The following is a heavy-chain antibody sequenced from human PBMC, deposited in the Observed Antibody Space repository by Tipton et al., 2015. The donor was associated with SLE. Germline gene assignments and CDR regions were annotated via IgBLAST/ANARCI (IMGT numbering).Heavy chain of an antibody. CDR2: IYNSGST. CDR3: ARDRSGDNYNGMHV. J-gene: IGHJ6*02. D-gene: IGHD3-10*01. V-gene: IGHV4-59*11. CDR1: GDSIGAHY. Sequence: TLSLTCTVSGDSIGAHYWAWIRQPPGKGLEWIGNIYNSGSTNYNPSLKSRVTISVDTSKNQFSLKVSSVTAADTAVYFCARDRSGDNYNGMHVWDQGTTVTVSS.